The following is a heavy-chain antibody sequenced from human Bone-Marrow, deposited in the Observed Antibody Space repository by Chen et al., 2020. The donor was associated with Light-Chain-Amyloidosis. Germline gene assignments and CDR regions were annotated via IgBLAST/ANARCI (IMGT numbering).Heavy chain of an antibody. Sequence: ELQLVESGGGLVQPGGSLRISCAASGFTFSSYAMSWVRQARGKGLEWVSAISGSGGITYYAGSVKGRFTISRDNSKNTLYLQMNSLRAEDTAVYYCTNAKMAGAVAGGFDYWGQGTLVTVSS. V-gene: IGHV3-23*04. J-gene: IGHJ4*02. CDR2: ISGSGGIT. D-gene: IGHD6-19*01. CDR1: GFTFSSYA. CDR3: TNAKMAGAVAGGFDY.